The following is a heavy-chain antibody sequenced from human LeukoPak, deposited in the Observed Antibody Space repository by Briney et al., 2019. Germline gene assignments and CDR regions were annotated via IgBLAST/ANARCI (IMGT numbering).Heavy chain of an antibody. V-gene: IGHV3-11*04. CDR3: ARARGGSYGDY. J-gene: IGHJ4*02. CDR1: GFTFSDYY. CDR2: ISSSGKTI. Sequence: GGSLRLSCAASGFTFSDYYMSWIRQTPGKGLEWISHISSSGKTIYYTDSVKGRFTISRDNTKNSLDLQMNDLRAEDTAVYYCARARGGSYGDYWGQGTLVTVSS. D-gene: IGHD1-26*01.